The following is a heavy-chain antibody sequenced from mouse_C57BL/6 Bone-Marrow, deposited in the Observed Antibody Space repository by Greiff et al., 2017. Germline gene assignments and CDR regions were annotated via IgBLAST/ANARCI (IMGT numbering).Heavy chain of an antibody. J-gene: IGHJ3*01. D-gene: IGHD2-3*01. Sequence: QVQLQQPGAELVKPGASVKLSCKASGYTFTSYWMHWVKQRPGQGLEWIGMIHPNSGSTNYNEKFKSKATLTVDKSSSTAYMQLSSLTSEDSAVYYCARYDGYYWFAYWGQGNLVTGSA. CDR1: GYTFTSYW. CDR2: IHPNSGST. CDR3: ARYDGYYWFAY. V-gene: IGHV1-64*01.